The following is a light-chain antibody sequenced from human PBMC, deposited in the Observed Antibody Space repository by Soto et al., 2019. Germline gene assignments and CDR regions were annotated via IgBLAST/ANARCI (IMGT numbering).Light chain of an antibody. Sequence: QSALTQPPSASGSPGQSVAISCTGTSSDVGAYNYVAWYQQHPGKVPKLMIYEVSKRPSGVPDRFSGSKSGNTASPTVSGLQADDEADYYCSSYAGSDVFVFGTGTKVTV. J-gene: IGLJ1*01. CDR3: SSYAGSDVFV. V-gene: IGLV2-8*01. CDR1: SSDVGAYNY. CDR2: EVS.